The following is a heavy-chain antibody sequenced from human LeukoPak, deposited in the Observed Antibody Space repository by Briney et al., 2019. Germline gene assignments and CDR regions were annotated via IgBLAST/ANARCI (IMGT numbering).Heavy chain of an antibody. J-gene: IGHJ4*02. Sequence: SETLSLTCTVSGASISSYYSSWVRQPPGKGLEWIGYIHYSGSTNYNPSLKSRVTISIDTSKNQFSLKLSSVTAADTAVYYCARGGYSGTYAFDYWGQGTLVTVSS. CDR2: IHYSGST. V-gene: IGHV4-59*01. CDR1: GASISSYY. CDR3: ARGGYSGTYAFDY. D-gene: IGHD1-26*01.